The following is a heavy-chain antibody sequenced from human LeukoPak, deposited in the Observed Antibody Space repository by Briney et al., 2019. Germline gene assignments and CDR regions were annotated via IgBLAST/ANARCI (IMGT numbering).Heavy chain of an antibody. Sequence: GRSLRLSCAASGFTFSSYGMHWVRQAPGKGLEWVAVVSSDGSVKFYADSVKGRFTISRDNSKNTLYLRMNSLRAEDTAVYYCAPPIAGHAKVDFGYWGQGTLVTVSS. J-gene: IGHJ4*02. CDR1: GFTFSSYG. D-gene: IGHD6-13*01. CDR2: VSSDGSVK. V-gene: IGHV3-30*03. CDR3: APPIAGHAKVDFGY.